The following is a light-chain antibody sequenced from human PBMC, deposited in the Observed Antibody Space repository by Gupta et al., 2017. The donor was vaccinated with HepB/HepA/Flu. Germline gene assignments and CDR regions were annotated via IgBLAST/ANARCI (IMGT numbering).Light chain of an antibody. CDR2: GKN. J-gene: IGLJ2*01. Sequence: SSELTQDPAVSVALGQTVRITCQGDSLRSYYASWYQQKPGQAPVLVIHGKNNRPSGIPDRFSGSSSGNTASLTITGAQAEDEADYYCNSRDSSGNVVFGGGTKLTVL. CDR1: SLRSYY. V-gene: IGLV3-19*01. CDR3: NSRDSSGNVV.